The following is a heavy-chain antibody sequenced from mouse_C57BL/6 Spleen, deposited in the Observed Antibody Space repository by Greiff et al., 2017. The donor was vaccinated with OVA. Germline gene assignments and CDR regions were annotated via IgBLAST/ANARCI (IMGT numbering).Heavy chain of an antibody. CDR1: GYTFTDYN. Sequence: EVQLQQSGPELVKPGASVKISCKASGYTFTDYNMDWVKQSPGQGLEWIGDINPNNGGTIYNQKFKGKATLTVDNSSSTAYIELRSLTSEDTAVYYCAGGDNYEGYAMDYWGQGTSVTVSS. J-gene: IGHJ4*01. V-gene: IGHV1-18*01. D-gene: IGHD1-3*01. CDR2: INPNNGGT. CDR3: AGGDNYEGYAMDY.